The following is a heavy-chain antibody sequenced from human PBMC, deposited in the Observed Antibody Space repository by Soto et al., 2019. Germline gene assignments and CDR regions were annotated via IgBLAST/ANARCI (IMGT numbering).Heavy chain of an antibody. J-gene: IGHJ6*02. CDR1: GYTFTGYY. CDR2: INPNSGGT. CDR3: ARDGSGWSGDYGMDV. V-gene: IGHV1-2*02. D-gene: IGHD6-19*01. Sequence: ASVKVSCKASGYTFTGYYMHWVRQAPGQGLEWMGWINPNSGGTNYAQKFQGRVTMTRDTSISTAYMELSRLRSDDTALYYCARDGSGWSGDYGMDVWGQGTTVTVS.